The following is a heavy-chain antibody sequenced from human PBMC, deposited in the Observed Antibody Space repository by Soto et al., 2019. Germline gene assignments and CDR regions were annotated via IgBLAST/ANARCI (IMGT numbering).Heavy chain of an antibody. Sequence: SETLSLTCTVSGGSISNYYWSWLRQPPGKGLEWIGYVHHSGSTNYNPSLKSRVAISLDTPDNQFSLKLSSVTAADTAVYYCARGVPVVHWNYQLGCDAFDIWGQGTMVTVSS. V-gene: IGHV4-59*01. CDR2: VHHSGST. D-gene: IGHD1-7*01. CDR1: GGSISNYY. J-gene: IGHJ3*02. CDR3: ARGVPVVHWNYQLGCDAFDI.